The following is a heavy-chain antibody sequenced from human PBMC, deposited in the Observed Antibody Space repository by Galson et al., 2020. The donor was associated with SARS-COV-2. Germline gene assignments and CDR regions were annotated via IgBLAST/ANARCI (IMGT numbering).Heavy chain of an antibody. J-gene: IGHJ6*02. V-gene: IGHV1-8*01. CDR2: MNSDTGKT. D-gene: IGHD3-22*01. CDR3: ARGGGSYYSDRGTYYSPGMDV. Sequence: ASVKVSCKTSGYSFTRHDINWVRRDAGRGLEWLGWMNSDTGKTGYAQKFQGRVTMTRDTSVSTANMELRSLKSEDTAVYWCARGGGSYYSDRGTYYSPGMDVWGQGATVTVSS. CDR1: GYSFTRHD.